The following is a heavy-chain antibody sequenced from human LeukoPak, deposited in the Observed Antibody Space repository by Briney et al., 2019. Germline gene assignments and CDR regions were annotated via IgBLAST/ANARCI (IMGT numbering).Heavy chain of an antibody. D-gene: IGHD2-2*01. V-gene: IGHV3-23*01. CDR2: ISGSGGST. J-gene: IGHJ4*02. Sequence: GGSLRLSCAASGFTFSSYAMSWVRQAPGKGLEWVSAISGSGGSTYYADSVKGPFAISRDNSKNTLYLQMNSLRAEDTAAYHCARGGNCSSTSCHATVPVDYWGQGTLVTVSS. CDR1: GFTFSSYA. CDR3: ARGGNCSSTSCHATVPVDY.